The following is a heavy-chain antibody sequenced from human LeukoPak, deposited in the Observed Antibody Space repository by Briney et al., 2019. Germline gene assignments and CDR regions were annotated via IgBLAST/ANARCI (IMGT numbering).Heavy chain of an antibody. J-gene: IGHJ4*02. CDR2: IYSGGST. D-gene: IGHD6-13*01. Sequence: GGSLRLSCAASGFTVSSNYMSWVRQAPGKGLEWVSVIYSGGSTYYADPVKGRFTISRDNSKNTLYLQMNSLRAEDTAVYYCARGSALRYSSSWYEDYWGQGTLVTVSS. V-gene: IGHV3-53*01. CDR3: ARGSALRYSSSWYEDY. CDR1: GFTVSSNY.